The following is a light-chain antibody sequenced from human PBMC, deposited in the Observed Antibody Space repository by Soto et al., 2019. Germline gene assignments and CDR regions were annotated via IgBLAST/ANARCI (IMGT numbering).Light chain of an antibody. CDR1: QSVSSGY. V-gene: IGKV3-20*01. CDR3: QQYGSSPPKT. J-gene: IGKJ1*01. CDR2: GAA. Sequence: EIVLTQSPGTLSLSPGERATLSCRASQSVSSGYLAWFQQKPGQPPRPLIYGAASRATGVPDRFSGSGSGTDFTLTISRLEPEDFAVYYCQQYGSSPPKTFGQGTKVDIK.